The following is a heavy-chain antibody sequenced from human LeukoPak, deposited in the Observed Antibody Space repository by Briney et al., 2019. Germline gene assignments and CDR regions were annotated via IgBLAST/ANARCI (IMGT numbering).Heavy chain of an antibody. V-gene: IGHV3-23*01. Sequence: GGSLRLSCAASGFIFSIYAMTWVRQAPGKGLEWVSAISGRGDSTYYADSVKGRFTISRDNSKITLYLQMNNLRAEDTAVYYCANDLTGGSYYFAMDVWGPGTTVTVSS. CDR2: ISGRGDST. CDR3: ANDLTGGSYYFAMDV. CDR1: GFIFSIYA. D-gene: IGHD7-27*01. J-gene: IGHJ6*02.